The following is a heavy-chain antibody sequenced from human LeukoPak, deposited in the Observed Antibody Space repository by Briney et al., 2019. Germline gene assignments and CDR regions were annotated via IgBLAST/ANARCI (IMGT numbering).Heavy chain of an antibody. V-gene: IGHV3-23*01. CDR1: GFTFSSYA. CDR2: ISGSGGST. J-gene: IGHJ4*02. Sequence: GGSLRLSCAASGFTFSSYAMSWVRQAPGKGLEWVSAISGSGGSTYYADSVKGRFTISRDNSKNTLYQQINSLRAEDTAVYYCAKEGLYYYDSSGYWLYWGQGTLVTVSS. D-gene: IGHD3-22*01. CDR3: AKEGLYYYDSSGYWLY.